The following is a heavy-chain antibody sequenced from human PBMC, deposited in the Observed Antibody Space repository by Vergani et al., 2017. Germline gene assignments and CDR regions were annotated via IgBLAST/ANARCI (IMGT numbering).Heavy chain of an antibody. D-gene: IGHD3-10*01. Sequence: QVQLVESGGGVVQPGRSLRLSCAASGFTFSSYAMHWVRQAPGKGLEWVAVISYDGSNKYYADSVKGRFTISRDNSNNTLYLQMNSLRAEDTAVYYCARPWNYYGSGSYYDYWAREPWSPSPQ. CDR3: ARPWNYYGSGSYYDY. J-gene: IGHJ4*02. CDR2: ISYDGSNK. V-gene: IGHV3-30-3*01. CDR1: GFTFSSYA.